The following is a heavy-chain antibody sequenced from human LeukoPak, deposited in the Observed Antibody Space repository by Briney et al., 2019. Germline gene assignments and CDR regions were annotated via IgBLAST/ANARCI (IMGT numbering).Heavy chain of an antibody. J-gene: IGHJ2*01. V-gene: IGHV4-4*07. Sequence: PSETLSLTCTVSGGSINNYYWNWIRQPAGKGLEWIGRIYKNGSSNYSPSVMSRATMSVDTSKNQFSLKLSSVTAADTAVYYCARVYYSSSYDYWYFDLWGRGTLVTVSS. CDR2: IYKNGSS. CDR1: GGSINNYY. D-gene: IGHD6-13*01. CDR3: ARVYYSSSYDYWYFDL.